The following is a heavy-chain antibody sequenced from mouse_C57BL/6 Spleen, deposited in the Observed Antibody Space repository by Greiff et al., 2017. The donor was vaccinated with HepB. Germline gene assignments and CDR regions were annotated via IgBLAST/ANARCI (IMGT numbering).Heavy chain of an antibody. J-gene: IGHJ3*01. D-gene: IGHD2-4*01. V-gene: IGHV1-64*01. CDR3: ARGTYYDYDGDWFAY. CDR1: GYTFTSYW. Sequence: QVQLKQPGAELVKPGASVKLSCKASGYTFTSYWMHWVKQRPGQGLEWIGMIHPNSGSTNYNEKFKSKATLTVDKSSSTAYMQLSSLTSEDSAVYYCARGTYYDYDGDWFAYWGQGTLVTVSA. CDR2: IHPNSGST.